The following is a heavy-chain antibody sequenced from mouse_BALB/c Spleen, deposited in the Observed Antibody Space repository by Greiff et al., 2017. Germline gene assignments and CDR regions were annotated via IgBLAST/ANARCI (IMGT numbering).Heavy chain of an antibody. V-gene: IGHV5-4*02. CDR3: AREGNPNYYAMDY. Sequence: EVKLVESGGGLVKPGGSLKLSCAASGFTFSDYYMYWVRQTPEKRLEWVATISDGGSYTYYPDSVKGRFTISRDNAKNNLYLQMSSLKSEDTAMYYCAREGNPNYYAMDYWGQGTSVTVSS. J-gene: IGHJ4*01. CDR2: ISDGGSYT. CDR1: GFTFSDYY.